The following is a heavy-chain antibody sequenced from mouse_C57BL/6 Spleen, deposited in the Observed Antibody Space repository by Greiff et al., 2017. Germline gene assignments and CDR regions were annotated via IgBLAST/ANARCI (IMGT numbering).Heavy chain of an antibody. Sequence: VQLQQPGAELVRPGSSVKLSCKASGYTFTSYWMDWVKQRPGQGLEWIGNIYPSDSETHYNQKFKDKATLTVDKSSSTAYMQLSSLTSEDSAVDCGGRGGGGEGRFDYWGQGTTLTV. CDR3: GRGGGGEGRFDY. CDR2: IYPSDSET. D-gene: IGHD2-13*01. CDR1: GYTFTSYW. J-gene: IGHJ2*01. V-gene: IGHV1-61*01.